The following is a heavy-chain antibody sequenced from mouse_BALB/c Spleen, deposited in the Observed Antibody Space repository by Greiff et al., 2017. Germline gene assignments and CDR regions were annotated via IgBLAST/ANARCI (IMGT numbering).Heavy chain of an antibody. J-gene: IGHJ4*01. CDR1: GFSLTSYG. Sequence: QVQLQQSGPGLVAPSQSLSITCTVSGFSLTSYGVHWVRQPPGKGLEWLGVIWAGGSTNYNSALMSRLSISKDNSKSQVFLKMNSLQTDDTAMYYCARENYDYVNAMDYWGQGTSVTVSS. CDR2: IWAGGST. CDR3: ARENYDYVNAMDY. V-gene: IGHV2-9*02. D-gene: IGHD2-4*01.